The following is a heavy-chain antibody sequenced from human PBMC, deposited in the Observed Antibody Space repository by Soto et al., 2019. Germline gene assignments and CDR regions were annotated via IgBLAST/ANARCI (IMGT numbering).Heavy chain of an antibody. CDR3: AKDGAESYYDSSGYFY. D-gene: IGHD3-22*01. V-gene: IGHV3-23*01. Sequence: WGSLRLSCAASGFTFMSFGIDFFRHSAFKGLEWVSTISGSGANTYYADSVKGRFTISRDNSNNMLYLQMNSLRAEDTAVYYCAKDGAESYYDSSGYFYWGQGTPVTVSS. J-gene: IGHJ4*02. CDR2: ISGSGANT. CDR1: GFTFMSFG.